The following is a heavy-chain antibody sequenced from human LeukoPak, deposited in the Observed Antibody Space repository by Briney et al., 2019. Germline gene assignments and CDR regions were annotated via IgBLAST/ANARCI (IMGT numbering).Heavy chain of an antibody. D-gene: IGHD1-26*01. CDR3: ARSSEGAYFDY. CDR1: GGTFISYA. V-gene: IGHV1-69*05. CDR2: IIPVFGTA. J-gene: IGHJ4*02. Sequence: GSSVKVSCKASGGTFISYAISWVGQAPGQGLEWMGGIIPVFGTANYAQKFQGRVTITTDESTSTAYMELSSLRSEETAVYYCARSSEGAYFDYWGQGTLVTVSS.